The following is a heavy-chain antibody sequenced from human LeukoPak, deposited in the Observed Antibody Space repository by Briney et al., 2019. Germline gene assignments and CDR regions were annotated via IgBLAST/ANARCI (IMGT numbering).Heavy chain of an antibody. V-gene: IGHV3-33*01. J-gene: IGHJ4*02. CDR2: IWYDGSNK. Sequence: GGSLRLYCAACGFIFSSYGMHWVRQAPGMGLEWVAVIWYDGSNKYYADSVKGRFTISRDNSKNTLYLQMNSLRAEDTAAYYCARWGSGSYSTFDYWGQGTLVTVSS. D-gene: IGHD1-26*01. CDR1: GFIFSSYG. CDR3: ARWGSGSYSTFDY.